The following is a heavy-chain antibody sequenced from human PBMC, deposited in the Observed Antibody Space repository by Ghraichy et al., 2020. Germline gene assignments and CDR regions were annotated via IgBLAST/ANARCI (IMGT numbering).Heavy chain of an antibody. CDR3: ARRQVVSSGWYRWGEDYGMDV. CDR2: IYYSGST. J-gene: IGHJ6*02. CDR1: GGSISSSSYY. V-gene: IGHV4-39*01. D-gene: IGHD6-19*01. Sequence: SETLSLTCTVSGGSISSSSYYWGWIRQPPGKGLEWIGSIYYSGSTYYNPSLKSRVTISVDTSKNQFSLKLSSVTAADTAVYYCARRQVVSSGWYRWGEDYGMDVWGQGTTVTVSS.